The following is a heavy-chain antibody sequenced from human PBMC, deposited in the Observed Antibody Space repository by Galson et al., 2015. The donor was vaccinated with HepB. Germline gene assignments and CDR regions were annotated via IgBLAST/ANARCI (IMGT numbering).Heavy chain of an antibody. CDR1: GFTFGDYA. D-gene: IGHD3-22*01. J-gene: IGHJ6*02. CDR2: IRSKAYGGTT. V-gene: IGHV3-49*03. CDR3: TSIGRLADYYDSSGSYYGMGV. Sequence: SLRLSCAASGFTFGDYAVSWFRQAPGKGLEWVGFIRSKAYGGTTEYAASVKGRFTISRDDSKSIAYLQMNSLKTEDTAVYYCTSIGRLADYYDSSGSYYGMGVWGQGTTVTVSS.